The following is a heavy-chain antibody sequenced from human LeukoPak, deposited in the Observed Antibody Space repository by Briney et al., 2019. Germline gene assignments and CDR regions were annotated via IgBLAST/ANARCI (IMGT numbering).Heavy chain of an antibody. V-gene: IGHV3-48*01. D-gene: IGHD3-3*01. Sequence: GGSLRLSCSASGFTFSSYSMNWVRQAPGNGLDWVSYFSSSSTTIYYADSVKGRFTISRDNAKNSLYLQMNSLRVADTAVYYCARGPYKDFWSGYSDYWGQGTLVTVSS. J-gene: IGHJ4*02. CDR1: GFTFSSYS. CDR3: ARGPYKDFWSGYSDY. CDR2: FSSSSTTI.